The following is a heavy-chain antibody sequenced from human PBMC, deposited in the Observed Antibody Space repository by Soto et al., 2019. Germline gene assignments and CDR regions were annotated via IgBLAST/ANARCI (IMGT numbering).Heavy chain of an antibody. J-gene: IGHJ6*02. CDR3: ARTGITGDYGVDV. Sequence: SGPTLVNPTQTLTLTCTFSGFSLSTSGMRVNWIRQPPGKALEWLARIDWDDDKFYSTSLKTRLTISKDTSKNQVVLTMTNMEPVDTATYYCARTGITGDYGVDVWGQGTTVTVSS. CDR2: IDWDDDK. CDR1: GFSLSTSGMR. V-gene: IGHV2-70*04. D-gene: IGHD6-13*01.